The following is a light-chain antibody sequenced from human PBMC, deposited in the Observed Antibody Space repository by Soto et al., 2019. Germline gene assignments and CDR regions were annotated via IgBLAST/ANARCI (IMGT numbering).Light chain of an antibody. V-gene: IGLV2-14*01. Sequence: QSALTQPASVSGSPGQSITISCTGTDSDVGGYNYVSWYQQHPGKAPKLIIYGVTNRPSGVSNRFSGSKSGNTASLTISGLKAEDEADYYCSSYTTRSTYVVLGGGTKLTV. J-gene: IGLJ2*01. CDR3: SSYTTRSTYVV. CDR1: DSDVGGYNY. CDR2: GVT.